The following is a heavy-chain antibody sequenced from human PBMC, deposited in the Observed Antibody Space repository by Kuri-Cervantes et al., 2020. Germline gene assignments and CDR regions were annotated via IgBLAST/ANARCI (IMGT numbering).Heavy chain of an antibody. CDR2: ITPFNGNT. CDR3: ARVYSGYVYYFDY. D-gene: IGHD5-12*01. J-gene: IGHJ4*02. CDR1: GYTFTYRY. V-gene: IGHV1-45*02. Sequence: SGRVSCKASGYTFTYRYLHWVRQAPGQALEWMGWITPFNGNTNYAQKFQDRVTITRDRSMSTAYMELSSLRSEDTAVYYCARVYSGYVYYFDYWGQGTLVTVSS.